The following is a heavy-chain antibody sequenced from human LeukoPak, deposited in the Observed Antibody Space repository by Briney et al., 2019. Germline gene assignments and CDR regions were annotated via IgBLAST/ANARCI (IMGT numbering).Heavy chain of an antibody. CDR2: ISDDGRRK. D-gene: IGHD3-9*01. J-gene: IGHJ4*02. Sequence: PGGSLRLSCAASGFSFISYGMHWVRQAPGKGLEWVGVISDDGRRKDYADSVKGRFTISRDNSKDTLYLQMNSLRAEDTAVYYCARGHYDVLAASYKWTPDYWGQGTLVTVSS. CDR1: GFSFISYG. CDR3: ARGHYDVLAASYKWTPDY. V-gene: IGHV3-30*03.